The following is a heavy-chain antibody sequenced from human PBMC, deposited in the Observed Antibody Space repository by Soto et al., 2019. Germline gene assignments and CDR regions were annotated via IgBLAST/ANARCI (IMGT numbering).Heavy chain of an antibody. Sequence: ASVKVSCKDSGYRLTNSAIHWLRQAKGQRLEWMGWINAGSGSTKYSQKFQGRVTITRDTAASTAYMELSSLTSEDTAVYYCARDRSGTLTSFGVFGSWGQGTLVTVS. D-gene: IGHD3-10*01. J-gene: IGHJ5*01. CDR3: ARDRSGTLTSFGVFGS. V-gene: IGHV1-3*01. CDR1: GYRLTNSA. CDR2: INAGSGST.